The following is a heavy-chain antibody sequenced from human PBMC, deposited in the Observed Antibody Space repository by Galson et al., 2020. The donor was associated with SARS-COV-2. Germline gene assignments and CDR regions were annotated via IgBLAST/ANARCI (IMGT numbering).Heavy chain of an antibody. CDR1: AASTSGYY. V-gene: IGHV4-34*01. CDR2: INPSGST. J-gene: IGHJ4*02. CDR3: AREENFFLVVTATRMCYFDY. Sequence: SETLSLTCAVYAASTSGYYWSWTRPPQGKGLEWVGEINPSGSTNYHPSLKSRATLPVDTSKNHFSLKLSSVTAADTAVYYCAREENFFLVVTATRMCYFDYWGRGTLATVSS. D-gene: IGHD2-21*02.